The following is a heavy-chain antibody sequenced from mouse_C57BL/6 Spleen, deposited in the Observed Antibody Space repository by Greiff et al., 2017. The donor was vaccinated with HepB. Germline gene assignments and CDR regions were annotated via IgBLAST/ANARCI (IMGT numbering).Heavy chain of an antibody. Sequence: VQLQQPGAELVRPGTSVKLSCKASGYTFTSYWMHWVKQRPGQGLEWIGVIDPSDSYTNYNQKFKGKATLTVDTSSSTAYMQLSSLTSEDSAVYYCARKETGTRYFDVWDTGTTVTVSS. J-gene: IGHJ1*03. V-gene: IGHV1-59*01. D-gene: IGHD4-1*01. CDR2: IDPSDSYT. CDR1: GYTFTSYW. CDR3: ARKETGTRYFDV.